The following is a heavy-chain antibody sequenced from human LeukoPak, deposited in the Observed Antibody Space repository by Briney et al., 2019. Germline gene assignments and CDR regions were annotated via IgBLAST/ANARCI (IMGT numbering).Heavy chain of an antibody. V-gene: IGHV1-69*13. CDR1: GGTFSSYA. Sequence: SVKVSCKASGGTFSSYAISWVRQAPGQGLEWMGGIIPIFGTANYAQKFQGRVVITRDASATTSYLELNSLRSEDTAVYYCAMSVEMPPIPSFDYWGQGTLVSVSS. CDR2: IIPIFGTA. J-gene: IGHJ4*02. CDR3: AMSVEMPPIPSFDY. D-gene: IGHD5-24*01.